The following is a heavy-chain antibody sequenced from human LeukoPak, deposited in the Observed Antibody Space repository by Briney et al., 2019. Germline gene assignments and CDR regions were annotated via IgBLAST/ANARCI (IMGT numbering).Heavy chain of an antibody. D-gene: IGHD5-18*01. Sequence: GGSLRLSCAASGFTFSSYWMHWVRQAPGKGLVWVSRINSDGSSTSYADSVKGRFTISRDNAKNTLYLQMNSLRAEDTAVYYCASGQKGYSYGHAFDIWGQGTMVTVSS. CDR3: ASGQKGYSYGHAFDI. CDR1: GFTFSSYW. CDR2: INSDGSST. J-gene: IGHJ3*02. V-gene: IGHV3-74*01.